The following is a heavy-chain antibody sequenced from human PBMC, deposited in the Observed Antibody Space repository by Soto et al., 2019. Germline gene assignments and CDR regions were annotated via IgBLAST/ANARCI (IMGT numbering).Heavy chain of an antibody. CDR2: IKSKTDGGTT. CDR3: TTGLADYYDSSGYYYISDFWDY. V-gene: IGHV3-15*07. CDR1: GFTFSNAW. J-gene: IGHJ4*02. Sequence: GSLRLSCAASGFTFSNAWMNWVRQAPGKGLEWVGRIKSKTDGGTTDYAAPVKGRFTISRDDSKNTLYLQMNSLKTEDTAVYYCTTGLADYYDSSGYYYISDFWDYWGQGTLVTVSS. D-gene: IGHD3-22*01.